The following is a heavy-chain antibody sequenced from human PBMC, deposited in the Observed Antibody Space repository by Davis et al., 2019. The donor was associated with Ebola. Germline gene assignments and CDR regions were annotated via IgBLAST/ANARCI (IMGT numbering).Heavy chain of an antibody. CDR2: IRSKANSYAT. V-gene: IGHV3-73*01. CDR3: AREGGYSYGGAFDI. D-gene: IGHD5-18*01. Sequence: GGSLRLSCAASGFTFSGSAMHWVRQASGKGLEWVGRIRSKANSYATAYAASVKGRFTISRDDSKNTAYLQMNSLKTEDTAVYYCAREGGYSYGGAFDIWGQGTMVTVSS. CDR1: GFTFSGSA. J-gene: IGHJ3*02.